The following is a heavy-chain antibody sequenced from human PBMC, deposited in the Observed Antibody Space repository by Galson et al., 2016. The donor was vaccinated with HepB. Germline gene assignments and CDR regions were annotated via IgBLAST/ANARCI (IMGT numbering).Heavy chain of an antibody. V-gene: IGHV3-33*08. CDR2: IWYDGNNK. CDR1: GFTFSSYN. CDR3: ARDSGRREDV. Sequence: SLRLSCAASGFTFSSYNMHWVRQAPGKGLEWVALIWYDGNNKYYADSVKGRFTISRDNSKNTLYLQMNSLRAEDTALYYCARDSGRREDVWGQGTTVTVSS. J-gene: IGHJ6*02.